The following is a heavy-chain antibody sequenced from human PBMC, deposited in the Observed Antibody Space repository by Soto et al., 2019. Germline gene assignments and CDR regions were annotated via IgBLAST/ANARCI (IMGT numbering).Heavy chain of an antibody. CDR2: ISGGGGAT. D-gene: IGHD2-2*01. V-gene: IGHV3-23*01. CDR3: AKRACPTTTCNYHYYFDR. CDR1: GFPFSTYA. Sequence: EVQLLESGGTLVQPGGSLRLSCAASGFPFSTYAMTWVRQAPGKGLEWVSTISGGGGATYYAESVKGRFTISRDTSENTLYLQMNGLRAEDTAPYYCAKRACPTTTCNYHYYFDRWGQGTLVTVSS. J-gene: IGHJ4*02.